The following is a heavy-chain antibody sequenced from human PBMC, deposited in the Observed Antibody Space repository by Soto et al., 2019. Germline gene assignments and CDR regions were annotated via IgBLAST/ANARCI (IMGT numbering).Heavy chain of an antibody. CDR2: ISSSGDYT. CDR1: GFTFSSYT. V-gene: IGHV3-21*02. Sequence: EVQLVESGGGLVKPGGSLRLSCAASGFTFSSYTMNWVRQAPGKGLEWVSSISSSGDYTYYADSLKGRVTISRDNAKNALYLRVTSLRAEDTAFYYCARAAGYTTTWSNWFDPWGQGTLVTVSS. J-gene: IGHJ5*02. D-gene: IGHD6-13*01. CDR3: ARAAGYTTTWSNWFDP.